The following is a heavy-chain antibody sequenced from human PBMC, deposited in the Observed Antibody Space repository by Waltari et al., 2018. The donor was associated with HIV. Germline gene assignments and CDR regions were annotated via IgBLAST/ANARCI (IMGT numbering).Heavy chain of an antibody. J-gene: IGHJ4*02. V-gene: IGHV3-48*03. CDR1: GFTFSCYE. CDR3: AGDSSGYFDY. Sequence: EVQLVESGGGWVQPGGSLRLSCAASGFTFSCYELTWVRQAPGKGLEWVSYISSSGSTIYYADSVKGRFTISRDNAKNSLYLQMNSLRAEDTAVYYCAGDSSGYFDYWGQGTLVTVSS. CDR2: ISSSGSTI. D-gene: IGHD3-22*01.